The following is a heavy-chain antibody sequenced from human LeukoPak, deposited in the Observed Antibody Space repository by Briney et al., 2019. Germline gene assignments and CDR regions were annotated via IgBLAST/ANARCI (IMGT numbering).Heavy chain of an antibody. Sequence: GGSLRLSCAASGFTFRSYTMNWVRQAPGKGLEWVSSISSSTAYIYYADSLRGRFTISRDNAGNSLFLQKDSLRADDTAVYYCARAGGLVATNYAMDVWGQGTTVTVSS. D-gene: IGHD5-12*01. CDR1: GFTFRSYT. V-gene: IGHV3-21*04. CDR2: ISSSTAYI. J-gene: IGHJ6*02. CDR3: ARAGGLVATNYAMDV.